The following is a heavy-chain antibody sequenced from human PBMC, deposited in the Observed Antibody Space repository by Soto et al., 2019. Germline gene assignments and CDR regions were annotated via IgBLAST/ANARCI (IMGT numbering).Heavy chain of an antibody. CDR2: IYYSGST. Sequence: SETLSLTCTVSGGSISSYYWSWIRQPPGKGLEWIGYIYYSGSTNYNPSLKSRVTISVDTSKNQFSLKLSSVTAADTAVYYCARGRITMVRGVIITSWFDPWGQGTLVTVSS. CDR1: GGSISSYY. V-gene: IGHV4-59*01. CDR3: ARGRITMVRGVIITSWFDP. J-gene: IGHJ5*02. D-gene: IGHD3-10*01.